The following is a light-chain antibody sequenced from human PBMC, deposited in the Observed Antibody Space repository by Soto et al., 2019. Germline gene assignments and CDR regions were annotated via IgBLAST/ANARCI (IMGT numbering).Light chain of an antibody. V-gene: IGKV1-5*01. Sequence: DIQMTQSPSILSASGGDSITIXXRSSQTITTWLAWYQQKPGKAPSXLIYDAYSLESWVPSRFSGSGSGTEFTLTISSLQSEDFATYYCQQYKSFWTFGQGTKVDIK. CDR2: DAY. CDR1: QTITTW. J-gene: IGKJ1*01. CDR3: QQYKSFWT.